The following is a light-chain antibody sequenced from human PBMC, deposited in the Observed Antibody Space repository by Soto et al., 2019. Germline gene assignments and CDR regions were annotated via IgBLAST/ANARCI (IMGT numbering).Light chain of an antibody. V-gene: IGKV1-8*01. J-gene: IGKJ5*01. Sequence: AIRMTQSPSSLSASTGDRVTITCRASQGISSVLAWYQQKPGTAPKVLISGASNLHGGVPSRFSGSGSRTDFTLTITHLQSEDFATYYCQHYLNYPITFGQGTRLEIK. CDR1: QGISSV. CDR3: QHYLNYPIT. CDR2: GAS.